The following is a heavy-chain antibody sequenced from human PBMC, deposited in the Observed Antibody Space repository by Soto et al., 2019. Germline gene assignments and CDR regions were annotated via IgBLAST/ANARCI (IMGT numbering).Heavy chain of an antibody. CDR1: GFTFSIYA. D-gene: IGHD6-19*01. CDR3: AKDRGPRRQWLIGPFDY. V-gene: IGHV3-30*18. Sequence: QVQLVESGGGVVQPGRSLRVSCAASGFTFSIYAMHWVRQAPGTGLEWVAVISYDGTKTYYADSVKGRFTISRDNSKNTVYLQMNSLRDEDTAVYYWAKDRGPRRQWLIGPFDYWGQGTLVTVSP. CDR2: ISYDGTKT. J-gene: IGHJ4*02.